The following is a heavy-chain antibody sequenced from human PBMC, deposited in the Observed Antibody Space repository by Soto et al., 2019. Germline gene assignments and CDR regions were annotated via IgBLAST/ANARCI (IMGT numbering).Heavy chain of an antibody. V-gene: IGHV4-61*01. D-gene: IGHD5-12*01. Sequence: SETLSLTCTVSGASVSSVTYYWSWIRQTPGKGLEWIGLVDYSGSARYSPSLKSRATISVDSSMNQFSLKLRFVTAADTAVYYCARDSSFVARPAWGPGILVTVSS. CDR2: VDYSGSA. CDR1: GASVSSVTYY. J-gene: IGHJ4*02. CDR3: ARDSSFVARPA.